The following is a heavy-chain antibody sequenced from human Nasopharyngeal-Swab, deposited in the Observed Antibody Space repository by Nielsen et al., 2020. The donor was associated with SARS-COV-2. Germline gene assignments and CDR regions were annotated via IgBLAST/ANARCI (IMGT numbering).Heavy chain of an antibody. CDR3: ARAGEQQLLYYYYMDV. CDR1: GYTFTSYG. D-gene: IGHD6-13*01. J-gene: IGHJ6*03. CDR2: IIPIFGTA. Sequence: SVKVSCKASGYTFTSYGISWVRQAPGQGLEWMGGIIPIFGTANYEQKFQGRVTITADKSTSTAYMELSSLRSEDTAVYYCARAGEQQLLYYYYMDVWGKGTTVTVSS. V-gene: IGHV1-69*06.